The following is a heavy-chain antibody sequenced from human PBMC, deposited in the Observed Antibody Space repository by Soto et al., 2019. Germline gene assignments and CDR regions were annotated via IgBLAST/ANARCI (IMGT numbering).Heavy chain of an antibody. Sequence: SETLSLTCTVSGGSISSSSYYWGWIRQPPGKGLEWIGSIYYSGSTYYNPSLKSRVTISVDTSKNQFSLKLSSVTAADTAVYYCARVEAAAGTSGMDVWGQGTTVTVSS. J-gene: IGHJ6*02. D-gene: IGHD6-13*01. V-gene: IGHV4-39*01. CDR2: IYYSGST. CDR1: GGSISSSSYY. CDR3: ARVEAAAGTSGMDV.